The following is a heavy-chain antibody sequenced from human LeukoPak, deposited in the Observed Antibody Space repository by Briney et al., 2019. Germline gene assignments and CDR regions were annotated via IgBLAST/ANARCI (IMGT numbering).Heavy chain of an antibody. J-gene: IGHJ4*02. CDR1: GFTFRTHA. Sequence: GGSLRLSCAASGFTFRTHAMHWVRQAPGKGLEWVTFISYDGSVKYYIDSVKGRFTISRDNSKNTLYLRMNSLRAEDTSLYYCARDLSENYSADYWGQGTLVTVSS. V-gene: IGHV3-30*04. CDR3: ARDLSENYSADY. D-gene: IGHD3-10*01. CDR2: ISYDGSVK.